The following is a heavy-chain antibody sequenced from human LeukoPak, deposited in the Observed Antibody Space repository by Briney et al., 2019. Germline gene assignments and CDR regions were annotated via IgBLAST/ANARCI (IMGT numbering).Heavy chain of an antibody. V-gene: IGHV3-9*01. Sequence: GRSLRLSCAASGFTFDDYAIHWVRQAPGKGLEWVSGISWDSGTIGYADSVKGRFTISRDNAKNSLYLQMNSLRAEDTALYYCAKEVAWQQLANAFDIWGQGTMVTVSS. CDR1: GFTFDDYA. CDR3: AKEVAWQQLANAFDI. D-gene: IGHD6-13*01. CDR2: ISWDSGTI. J-gene: IGHJ3*02.